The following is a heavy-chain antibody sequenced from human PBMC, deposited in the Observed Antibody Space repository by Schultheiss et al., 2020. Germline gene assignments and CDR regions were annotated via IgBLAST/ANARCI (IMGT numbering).Heavy chain of an antibody. V-gene: IGHV4-59*08. CDR2: IYYSGST. Sequence: SQTLSLTCTVSGGSISSYYWSWIRQPPGKGLEWIGYIYYSGSTYYNPSLKSRVTISVDTSKNQFSLKLSSVTAADTAVYYCARHLRSYCSSTSCRDNYYYGMDVWGKGTTVTVSS. D-gene: IGHD2-2*01. J-gene: IGHJ6*04. CDR3: ARHLRSYCSSTSCRDNYYYGMDV. CDR1: GGSISSYY.